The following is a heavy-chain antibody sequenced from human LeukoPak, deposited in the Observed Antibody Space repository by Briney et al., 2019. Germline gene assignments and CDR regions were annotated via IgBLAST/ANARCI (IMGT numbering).Heavy chain of an antibody. J-gene: IGHJ3*01. D-gene: IGHD3-22*01. CDR2: IHYSGST. CDR3: VREASTNYYDSSGYYRQTEVFDV. CDR1: GGSISNFY. Sequence: SETLSLTCTVSGGSISNFYWSWIRQPPGKGLEWIGYIHYSGSTNYTPSLKSRVTISLDMSKNQFSLKLTSVTAADTAVYYCVREASTNYYDSSGYYRQTEVFDVWGQGTMVTVSS. V-gene: IGHV4-59*01.